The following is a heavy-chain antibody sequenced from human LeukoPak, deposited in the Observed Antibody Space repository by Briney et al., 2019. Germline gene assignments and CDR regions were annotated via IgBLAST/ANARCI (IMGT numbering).Heavy chain of an antibody. D-gene: IGHD3-10*01. Sequence: ASVTVSCKASGYTFSSYGISWVRQAPGQGLEWMGWISAYNGNTNYAQKLQGRVTITTDTSTSTAYMELRSLRSDDTAVYYCARDGGPRGGSGSYFFGNWGQGTLVTVSS. CDR3: ARDGGPRGGSGSYFFGN. V-gene: IGHV1-18*01. CDR2: ISAYNGNT. J-gene: IGHJ4*02. CDR1: GYTFSSYG.